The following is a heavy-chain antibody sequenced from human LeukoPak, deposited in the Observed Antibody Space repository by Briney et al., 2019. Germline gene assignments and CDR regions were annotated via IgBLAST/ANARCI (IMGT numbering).Heavy chain of an antibody. CDR1: GFTFFNYA. J-gene: IGHJ4*02. CDR3: AKGSSNWLDHYYFDF. D-gene: IGHD6-13*01. V-gene: IGHV3-23*01. Sequence: PGGSLRLSCAASGFTFFNYAMSWVRQAPGKGPEWVSAISGSGDRSYYADSVKGRFTISRDNSKNTLYLQMNSLRVEDTAVYYCAKGSSNWLDHYYFDFWGQGTLVTVSS. CDR2: ISGSGDRS.